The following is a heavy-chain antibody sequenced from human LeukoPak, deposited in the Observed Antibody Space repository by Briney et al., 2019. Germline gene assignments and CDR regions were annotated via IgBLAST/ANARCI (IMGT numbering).Heavy chain of an antibody. V-gene: IGHV3-53*01. CDR2: IYSGGST. Sequence: GGSLRLSCAASGFTVSSNYMSWVRQAPGKGLEWVSVIYSGGSTYYADSVKGRFTISRDNSKNTLYLQMNSLRAEDTAVYYCAKDFSGWYADDYWGQGTLVTVSS. CDR3: AKDFSGWYADDY. J-gene: IGHJ4*02. D-gene: IGHD6-19*01. CDR1: GFTVSSNY.